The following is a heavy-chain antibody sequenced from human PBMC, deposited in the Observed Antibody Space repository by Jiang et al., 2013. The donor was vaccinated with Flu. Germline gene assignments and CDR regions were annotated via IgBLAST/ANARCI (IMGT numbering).Heavy chain of an antibody. CDR3: ARDADYVGGYFDY. D-gene: IGHD3-10*02. CDR2: IYYSGST. V-gene: IGHV4-59*01. CDR1: GGSISSYY. Sequence: GPGLVKPSETLSLTCTVSGGSISSYYWSWIRQPPGKGLEWIGYIYYSGSTNYNPSLKSRVTISVDTSKNQFSLKLSSVTAADTAVYYCARDADYVGGYFDYWGQGTLVTVSS. J-gene: IGHJ4*02.